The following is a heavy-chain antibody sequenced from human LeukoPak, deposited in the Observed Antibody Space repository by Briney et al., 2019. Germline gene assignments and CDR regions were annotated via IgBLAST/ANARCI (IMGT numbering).Heavy chain of an antibody. Sequence: PSQTLSLTCTDSGGSISSGSYYGSWIRQPAGKGVEWIGRIYTSGSTNYNPSLKSRVTISVDTSKNQFSLKLSSVTAADTAVYYCARDASRDFWSGSAFDPWGQGTLVTVSS. CDR2: IYTSGST. D-gene: IGHD3-3*01. CDR1: GGSISSGSYY. V-gene: IGHV4-61*02. J-gene: IGHJ5*02. CDR3: ARDASRDFWSGSAFDP.